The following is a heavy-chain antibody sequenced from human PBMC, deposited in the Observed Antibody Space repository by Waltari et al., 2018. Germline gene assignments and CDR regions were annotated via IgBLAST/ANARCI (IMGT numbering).Heavy chain of an antibody. Sequence: QVQLQESGPGLVRPSETLSLTCTVSRGPISPYYWSWIRQSPGKGLEWIGYIHHTGTVNYNPSLKSRATITLETTHNQFSLRLNSLTDADTAIYYCARWSTVVSFWYFDIWGRGTRVSVSS. CDR3: ARWSTVVSFWYFDI. J-gene: IGHJ2*01. CDR2: IHHTGTV. V-gene: IGHV4-59*01. D-gene: IGHD2-8*02. CDR1: RGPISPYY.